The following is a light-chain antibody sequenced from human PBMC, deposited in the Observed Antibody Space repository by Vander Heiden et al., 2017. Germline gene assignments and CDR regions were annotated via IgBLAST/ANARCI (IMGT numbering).Light chain of an antibody. CDR2: GAS. CDR3: QQYNNWPRT. J-gene: IGKJ1*01. CDR1: QSVTSN. Sequence: EIVMTQSPATLSVSPGERVALRCRASQSVTSNLAWYQQKPGQAPRLLIYGASTRATGIPARFSGSGSGTEFTLTISSLQSEDFAVYYCQQYNNWPRTFGQGTKVEIK. V-gene: IGKV3-15*01.